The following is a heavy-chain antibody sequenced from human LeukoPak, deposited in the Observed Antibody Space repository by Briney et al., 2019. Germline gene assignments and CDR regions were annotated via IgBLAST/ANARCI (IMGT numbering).Heavy chain of an antibody. D-gene: IGHD3-22*01. J-gene: IGHJ4*02. CDR3: AHLASARGDSSGYHSCY. CDR2: ISGSGGST. V-gene: IGHV3-23*01. CDR1: GFTFSSYA. Sequence: GGSLRLSCAASGFTFSSYAMSWVRQAPGKGLEWVSAISGSGGSTYYADSVKGRFTISRDNSKNTLYLQMNSLRAEDPAVYYCAHLASARGDSSGYHSCYWGQETLVTVSS.